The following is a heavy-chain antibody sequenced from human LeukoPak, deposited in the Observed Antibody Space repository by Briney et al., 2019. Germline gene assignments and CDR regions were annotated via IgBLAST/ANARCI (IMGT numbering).Heavy chain of an antibody. CDR3: ARVRGNGATIIS. Sequence: GGSLRLSCAASGFTFSSYEMNWVRQAPGKGLEWVSYISSSGSTIYYADSVKGRFTTSRDNAKNSLYLQMNSLRAEDTAVYYCARVRGNGATIISWGQGTLVTVSS. V-gene: IGHV3-48*03. J-gene: IGHJ5*02. CDR1: GFTFSSYE. D-gene: IGHD5-12*01. CDR2: ISSSGSTI.